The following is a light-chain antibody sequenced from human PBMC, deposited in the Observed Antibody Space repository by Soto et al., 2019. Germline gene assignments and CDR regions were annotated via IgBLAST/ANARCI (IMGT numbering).Light chain of an antibody. V-gene: IGKV1-5*01. Sequence: DIQMTQSPSTLSTSVGARVTITCRASQSVSYWLAWYQQKPGKAPNLLIYDGSTLASGVPPRFSGSGSGTEFTLTISSLQPDDFATYYCQQYERYSTFGQGTKVDIK. CDR2: DGS. CDR3: QQYERYST. J-gene: IGKJ1*01. CDR1: QSVSYW.